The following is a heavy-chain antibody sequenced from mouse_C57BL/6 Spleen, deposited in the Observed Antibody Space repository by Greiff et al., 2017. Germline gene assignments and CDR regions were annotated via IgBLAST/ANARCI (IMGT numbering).Heavy chain of an antibody. D-gene: IGHD1-1*01. V-gene: IGHV1-15*01. Sequence: VKLQESGAELVRPGASVTLSCKASGYTFTDYEMHWVKQTPVHGLEWIGAIDPETGGTAYNQKFKGKAILTADKSSSTAYMELRSLTSEDSAVYYCTRAITTGALYAMDYWGQGTSVTVSS. CDR2: IDPETGGT. J-gene: IGHJ4*01. CDR1: GYTFTDYE. CDR3: TRAITTGALYAMDY.